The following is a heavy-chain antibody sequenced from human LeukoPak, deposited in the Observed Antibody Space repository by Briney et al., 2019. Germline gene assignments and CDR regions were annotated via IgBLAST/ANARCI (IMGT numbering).Heavy chain of an antibody. D-gene: IGHD3-10*01. CDR2: IYPGDSDT. CDR1: GYSFTSYW. Sequence: GESLKISCKGSGYSFTSYWIGWVRQMPGKGLEWMGIIYPGDSDTRYSPSFQGQVTISADKSISTAYLQWSSLKASDTAMYYCARPAGLLWFGEPIGAFDIWGQGTMVTVSS. V-gene: IGHV5-51*01. CDR3: ARPAGLLWFGEPIGAFDI. J-gene: IGHJ3*02.